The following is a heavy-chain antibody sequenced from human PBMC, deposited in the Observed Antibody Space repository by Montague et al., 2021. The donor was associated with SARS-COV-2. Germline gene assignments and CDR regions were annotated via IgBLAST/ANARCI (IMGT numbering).Heavy chain of an antibody. CDR2: TYYRSKWHN. V-gene: IGHV6-1*01. Sequence: CAISGDSVSSNSAGWNWIRQSPSRGLEWLGRTYYRSKWHNDFAVSVKSRITINPDTSKNQFSLQLNSVTPEDTAVYYCVREDCSSTSCYPTYFQHWGQGTLVTVSS. J-gene: IGHJ1*01. CDR1: GDSVSSNSAG. D-gene: IGHD2-2*01. CDR3: VREDCSSTSCYPTYFQH.